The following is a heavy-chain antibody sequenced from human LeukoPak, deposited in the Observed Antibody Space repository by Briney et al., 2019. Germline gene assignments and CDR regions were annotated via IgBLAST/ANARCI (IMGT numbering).Heavy chain of an antibody. CDR3: ARGIIVGATWGENYNWFDP. D-gene: IGHD1-26*01. CDR2: IYYSGST. CDR1: GGSISSYY. Sequence: SETLSLTCTVSGGSISSYYWSWIRQPPGKGLEWIGYIYYSGSTNYNPSLKSRVTISVDTSKNQFSLKLSSVTAADTAVYYCARGIIVGATWGENYNWFDPWGQGTLVTVSS. V-gene: IGHV4-59*01. J-gene: IGHJ5*02.